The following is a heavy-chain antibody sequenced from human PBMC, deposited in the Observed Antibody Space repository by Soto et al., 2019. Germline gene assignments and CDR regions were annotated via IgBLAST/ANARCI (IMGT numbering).Heavy chain of an antibody. CDR2: INPNSGGT. Sequence: GASVKVSCKTSGYTFTGYYMHWVRQAPGQGLEWMGWINPNSGGTNYAQKFQGWVTMTRDKYISTAYMELSRLRSDDTAVYYCARLRYCSGGSCDEAFDYWGQGTLVTVSS. J-gene: IGHJ4*02. V-gene: IGHV1-2*04. CDR1: GYTFTGYY. CDR3: ARLRYCSGGSCDEAFDY. D-gene: IGHD2-15*01.